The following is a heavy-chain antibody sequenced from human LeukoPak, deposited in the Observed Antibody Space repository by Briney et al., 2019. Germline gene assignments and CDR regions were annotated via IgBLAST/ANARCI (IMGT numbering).Heavy chain of an antibody. CDR1: GLPFSSSW. Sequence: QPGGSLSFSFAVSGLPFSSSWMDWVRKAPGKGLEWVASINPDGNKKYSADSVKGRFTISRDNAENSLYLQMNSLRVEDTAFYYCARDLAYSRLDYWGQGMLVTVSS. CDR2: INPDGNKK. V-gene: IGHV3-7*01. D-gene: IGHD5-18*01. J-gene: IGHJ4*02. CDR3: ARDLAYSRLDY.